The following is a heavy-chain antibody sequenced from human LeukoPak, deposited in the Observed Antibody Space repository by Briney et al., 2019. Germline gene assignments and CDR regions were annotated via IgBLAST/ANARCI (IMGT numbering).Heavy chain of an antibody. CDR3: ARYGTVAGTIDY. D-gene: IGHD6-19*01. CDR1: GFTFSSYA. V-gene: IGHV3-21*01. CDR2: ISSSSSYI. J-gene: IGHJ4*02. Sequence: PGGSLRLSCAASGFTFSSYAMSWVRQAPGKGLEWVSAISSSSSYIYYADSVKGRFTISRDNAKNSLYLQMNSLRAEDTAVYYCARYGTVAGTIDYWGQGTLVTVSS.